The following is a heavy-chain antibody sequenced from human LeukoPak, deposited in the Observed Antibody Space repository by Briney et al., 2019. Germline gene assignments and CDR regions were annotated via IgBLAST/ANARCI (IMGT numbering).Heavy chain of an antibody. V-gene: IGHV1-69*13. J-gene: IGHJ6*02. D-gene: IGHD6-19*01. CDR3: ARRSGWLDYYGMDV. CDR2: IIPIFGTA. CDR1: GDTFSKFA. Sequence: SVKVSCKASGDTFSKFAFNWLRQAPGQGLEWMGGIIPIFGTANYAQKFQGRVTITADESTSTAYMELSSLRSEDTAVYYCARRSGWLDYYGMDVWGQGTTVTVSS.